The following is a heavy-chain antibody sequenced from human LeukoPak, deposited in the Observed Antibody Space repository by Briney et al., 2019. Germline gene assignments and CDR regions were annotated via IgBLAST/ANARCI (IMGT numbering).Heavy chain of an antibody. V-gene: IGHV3-23*01. CDR3: ARDVGPLGRFSPKYFDY. CDR1: GFTFSSYA. D-gene: IGHD3-3*01. CDR2: ISDSGGST. Sequence: PGGSLRLSCAASGFTFSSYAMSWVRQAPGKGLEWVSAISDSGGSTYYADSVKGRFTISRDNSKNTLYLQMNSLRAEDTAVYYCARDVGPLGRFSPKYFDYWGQGTLVTVSS. J-gene: IGHJ4*02.